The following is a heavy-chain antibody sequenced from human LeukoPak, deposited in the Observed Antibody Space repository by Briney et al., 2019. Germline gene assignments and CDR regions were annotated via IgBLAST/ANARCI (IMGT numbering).Heavy chain of an antibody. CDR2: ISYDGSNK. V-gene: IGHV3-30-3*01. CDR3: ARVEVAVAIDY. Sequence: GGSLRLSCVASGFTFSSYAMHWVRQAPGKGLEWVAVISYDGSNKYYADSVKGRFTISRDNSKNTLYLQMNSLRAEDTAVYYCARVEVAVAIDYWGQGTLVTVSS. CDR1: GFTFSSYA. D-gene: IGHD6-19*01. J-gene: IGHJ4*02.